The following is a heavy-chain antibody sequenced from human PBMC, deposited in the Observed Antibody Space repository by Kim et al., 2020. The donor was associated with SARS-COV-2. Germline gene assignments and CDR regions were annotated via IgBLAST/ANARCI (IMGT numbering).Heavy chain of an antibody. J-gene: IGHJ3*02. V-gene: IGHV3-30*18. CDR2: ISYDGNNK. D-gene: IGHD1-1*01. CDR1: GFTFSNFG. CDR3: AKGAAHNTNAYDI. Sequence: GGSLRLSCAASGFTFSNFGMHWVRQAPGKGLEWVAAISYDGNNKYYVDSVKGRFTISRDNSKNTLYLQMNSLRAEDTAVYYCAKGAAHNTNAYDIWGQGALVTVSS.